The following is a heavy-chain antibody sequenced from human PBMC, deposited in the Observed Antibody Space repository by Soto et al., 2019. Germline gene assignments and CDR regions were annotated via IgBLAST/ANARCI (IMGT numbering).Heavy chain of an antibody. CDR2: ISSRSRTI. D-gene: IGHD2-8*01. J-gene: IGHJ4*02. Sequence: QVQLVESGGGLVKPGGSLRLSCAASGFTFSDYYISWIRQAPGAGLEWVSYISSRSRTIFYADSVKGRFTISRDNVKNSLYLQMISLRAEDTAVYYCASGTNGAFFVYWGQGILVTVSS. CDR3: ASGTNGAFFVY. CDR1: GFTFSDYY. V-gene: IGHV3-11*01.